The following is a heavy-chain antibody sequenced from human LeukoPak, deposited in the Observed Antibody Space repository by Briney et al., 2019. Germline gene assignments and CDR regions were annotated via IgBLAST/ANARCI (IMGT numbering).Heavy chain of an antibody. CDR1: GGSISSSSYY. D-gene: IGHD2-2*01. V-gene: IGHV4-39*07. J-gene: IGHJ4*02. Sequence: SETLSLTCTVSGGSISSSSYYWGWIRQPPGKGLEWIGSIYYSGSTYYNPSLKSRVTISVDTSKNQFSLKLSSVTAADTAVYYCARYCSSTSCYDDYFDYWGQGTLVTVSS. CDR2: IYYSGST. CDR3: ARYCSSTSCYDDYFDY.